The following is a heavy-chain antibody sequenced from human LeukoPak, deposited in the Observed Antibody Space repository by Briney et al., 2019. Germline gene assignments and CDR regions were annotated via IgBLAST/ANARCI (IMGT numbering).Heavy chain of an antibody. CDR2: IYYSGST. D-gene: IGHD5-18*01. CDR1: GGSISSYY. Sequence: SETLSLTCTVSGGSISSYYWSWIRQPPGKGLEWIGYIYYSGSTNYNPSLKSRVTISVDTSKHQFSLKLSSVTAADTAVYYCARSLDTAMDPFDYWGQGTLVTVSS. V-gene: IGHV4-59*01. CDR3: ARSLDTAMDPFDY. J-gene: IGHJ4*02.